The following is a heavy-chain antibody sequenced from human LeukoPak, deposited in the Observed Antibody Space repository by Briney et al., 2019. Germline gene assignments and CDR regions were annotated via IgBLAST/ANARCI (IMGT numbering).Heavy chain of an antibody. Sequence: GGSLRLSCAASGFPFSSYWMSWVRQAPGKGLEWVANIKQDGSEKYYVDSVKGRFTISRDDAKNSLYLQMNSLRVEDTAVYYCEARVIAGKDDYYFDYWGQGTLVTVSS. CDR3: EARVIAGKDDYYFDY. D-gene: IGHD6-13*01. CDR2: IKQDGSEK. CDR1: GFPFSSYW. J-gene: IGHJ4*02. V-gene: IGHV3-7*01.